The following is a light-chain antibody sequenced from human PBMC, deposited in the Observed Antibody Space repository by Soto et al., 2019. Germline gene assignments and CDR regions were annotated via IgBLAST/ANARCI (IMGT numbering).Light chain of an antibody. CDR2: DAS. J-gene: IGKJ4*01. Sequence: EIVLTQAPATLSLSPGERATLSCRASQSVSSYLAWYQQKPGQAPRLLIYDASNRATGIPARLSGSGSGTDFTLTISSLEPEDFAVYYCQQRSNWPPATFGGGTKVEIK. CDR3: QQRSNWPPAT. CDR1: QSVSSY. V-gene: IGKV3-11*01.